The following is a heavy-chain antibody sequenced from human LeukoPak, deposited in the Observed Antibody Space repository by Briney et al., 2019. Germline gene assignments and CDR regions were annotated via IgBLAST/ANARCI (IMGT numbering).Heavy chain of an antibody. Sequence: GGSLSLSCAASGFTFSNYGMHWVRQAPGKGLEWVAFVRYDESTKFYADSVKGRFTISRDNSKTTLYLQMNSLRPEDTAVYYCAKDPYSSGWFTGDWGQGTLVTVSS. J-gene: IGHJ4*02. CDR2: VRYDESTK. CDR1: GFTFSNYG. V-gene: IGHV3-30*02. CDR3: AKDPYSSGWFTGD. D-gene: IGHD6-19*01.